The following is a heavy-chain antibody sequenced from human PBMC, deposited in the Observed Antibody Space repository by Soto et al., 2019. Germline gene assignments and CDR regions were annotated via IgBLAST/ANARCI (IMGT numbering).Heavy chain of an antibody. Sequence: ASVKVSCKASGYTFTSYGISWVRQAPGQGLEWMGWISAYNGNTNYAQSLQGRVTMTTDTSTTTAYMELRNLNSDDTAVYYCARVSPSSRAAEPWGQGTPVTVSS. CDR1: GYTFTSYG. CDR3: ARVSPSSRAAEP. CDR2: ISAYNGNT. J-gene: IGHJ4*02. V-gene: IGHV1-18*01. D-gene: IGHD6-13*01.